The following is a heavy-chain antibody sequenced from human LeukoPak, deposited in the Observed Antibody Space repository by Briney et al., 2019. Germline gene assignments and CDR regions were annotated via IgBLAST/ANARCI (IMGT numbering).Heavy chain of an antibody. V-gene: IGHV4-59*08. CDR2: IYYSGST. D-gene: IGHD3-9*01. Sequence: SETLSLTCTVSGGSISSYYWSWIRQPPGKGLEWIGYIYYSGSTNYNPSLKSRVTISVDTSKNQFSLKLSSVTAADTAVYYCARHPGGPDILTGYVPYYYGMDVWGQGTTVTVSS. CDR1: GGSISSYY. J-gene: IGHJ6*02. CDR3: ARHPGGPDILTGYVPYYYGMDV.